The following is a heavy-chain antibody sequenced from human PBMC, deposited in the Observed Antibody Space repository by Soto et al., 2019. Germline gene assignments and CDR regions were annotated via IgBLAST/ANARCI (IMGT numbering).Heavy chain of an antibody. CDR3: ARVSKAYCGGDCYSWWFDP. J-gene: IGHJ5*02. Sequence: ASETLSLTCTVSGDSISSGGYYWSWIRQHPGKGLEWIGYIYYSGSTYYNPSLKSRVTISVDTSKNQFSLKLSSVTAADTAVYYCARVSKAYCGGDCYSWWFDPWGQGTLVTVSS. CDR1: GDSISSGGYY. V-gene: IGHV4-31*03. D-gene: IGHD2-21*02. CDR2: IYYSGST.